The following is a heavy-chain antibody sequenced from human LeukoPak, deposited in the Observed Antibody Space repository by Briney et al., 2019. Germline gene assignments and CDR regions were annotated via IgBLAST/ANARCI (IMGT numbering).Heavy chain of an antibody. CDR3: ARGNGGTPLPGY. CDR1: GGSISSSSYY. Sequence: SETLSLTCTVSGGSISSSSYYWGWIRQPPGKGLEWIGEINHSGSTNYNPSLKSRVTISVDTSKNQFSLKLSSVTAADTAVYYCARGNGGTPLPGYWGQGTLVTVSS. CDR2: INHSGST. J-gene: IGHJ4*02. D-gene: IGHD1-1*01. V-gene: IGHV4-39*07.